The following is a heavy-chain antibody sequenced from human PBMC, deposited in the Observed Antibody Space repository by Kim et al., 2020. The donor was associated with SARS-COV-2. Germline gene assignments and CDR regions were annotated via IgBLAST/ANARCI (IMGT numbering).Heavy chain of an antibody. CDR3: ARHATNGGSCYY. Sequence: SETLSLTCIVSGDSISGSNFIWGWIRQPPGKGLEWIGSIYHTGNTYYNPSLKSRVTISVDTSENQFSLKLSSVTAADTAVYYCARHATNGGSCYY. CDR1: GDSISGSNFI. J-gene: IGHJ6*01. CDR2: IYHTGNT. D-gene: IGHD2-15*01. V-gene: IGHV4-39*01.